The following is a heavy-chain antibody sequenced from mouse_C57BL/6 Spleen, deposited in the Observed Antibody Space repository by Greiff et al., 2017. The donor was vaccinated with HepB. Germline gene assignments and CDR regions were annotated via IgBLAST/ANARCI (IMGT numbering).Heavy chain of an antibody. V-gene: IGHV1-66*01. Sequence: VQLQQSGPELVKPGASVKISCKASGYSFTSYYIHWVKQRPGQGLEWIGWIYPGSGNTKYNEKFKGKATLTADKSSSTAYMQLSSLTSEDSAVYYGARSSLWGYDGGSGAMDYWGQGTSVTVSS. D-gene: IGHD2-2*01. CDR1: GYSFTSYY. CDR2: IYPGSGNT. CDR3: ARSSLWGYDGGSGAMDY. J-gene: IGHJ4*01.